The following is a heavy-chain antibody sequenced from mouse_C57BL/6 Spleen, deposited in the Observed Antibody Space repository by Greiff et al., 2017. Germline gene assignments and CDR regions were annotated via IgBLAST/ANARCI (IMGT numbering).Heavy chain of an antibody. D-gene: IGHD5-5*01. CDR3: ARNSGLPRAMDY. Sequence: VQLQESGPGLVQPSQSLSITCTVSGFSLTSYGVHWVRQSPGKGLEWLGVLWSGGSTDYNAAFISRLSISKDNSKSQVFFKMNSLHADATAIYYCARNSGLPRAMDYWGQGTSVTVSS. J-gene: IGHJ4*01. V-gene: IGHV2-2*01. CDR1: GFSLTSYG. CDR2: LWSGGST.